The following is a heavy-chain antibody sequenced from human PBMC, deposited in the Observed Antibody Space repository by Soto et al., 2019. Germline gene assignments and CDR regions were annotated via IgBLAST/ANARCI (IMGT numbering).Heavy chain of an antibody. CDR3: ASHSGSYYADY. D-gene: IGHD3-10*01. CDR1: GGTFSSYT. V-gene: IGHV1-69*02. CDR2: IIPILGIA. Sequence: QVQLVQSGAEVKKPGSSVKVSCKASGGTFSSYTINWVRQAPGQGLEWMGRIIPILGIANYAQKFQGRVTITADKSTSTAYMELSSMRSEDTAVYYRASHSGSYYADYWGQGTLGTVSS. J-gene: IGHJ4*02.